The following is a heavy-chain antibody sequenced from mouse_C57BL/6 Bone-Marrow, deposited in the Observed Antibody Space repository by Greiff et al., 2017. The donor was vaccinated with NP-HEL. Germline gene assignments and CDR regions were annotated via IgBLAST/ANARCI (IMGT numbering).Heavy chain of an antibody. Sequence: EVMLVESGGGLVQPGGSLKLSCAASGFTFSDYYMYWVRQTPEKRLEWVAYISNGGGSTYYPDTVKGRFTISRDNAKNTLYLQMSRLKSEDTAMYYCARSGYYYYYAMDYWGQGTSVTVSS. CDR2: ISNGGGST. CDR1: GFTFSDYY. D-gene: IGHD2-3*01. V-gene: IGHV5-12*01. CDR3: ARSGYYYYYAMDY. J-gene: IGHJ4*01.